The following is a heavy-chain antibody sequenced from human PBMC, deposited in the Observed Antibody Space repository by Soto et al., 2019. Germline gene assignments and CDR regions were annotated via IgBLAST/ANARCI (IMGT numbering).Heavy chain of an antibody. V-gene: IGHV1-3*01. J-gene: IGHJ5*02. CDR2: INAGNGNT. CDR1: GYTFTSYA. D-gene: IGHD1-7*01. Sequence: ASVKVSCKASGYTFTSYAMHWVRQAPGQRLEWMGWINAGNGNTKYSQKFQGRVTITRDTSASTAYMELSSLRSEGTAVYYCARGTHNWNYGWFDPWGQGTLVTVSS. CDR3: ARGTHNWNYGWFDP.